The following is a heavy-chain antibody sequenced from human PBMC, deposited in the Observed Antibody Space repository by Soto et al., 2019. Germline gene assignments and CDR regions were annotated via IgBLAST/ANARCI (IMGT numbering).Heavy chain of an antibody. D-gene: IGHD3-10*01. CDR1: GSSLSASGVG. Sequence: QITLKESGPTLVKPTQTLTLTCTFSGSSLSASGVGVGWIRPPPGKALEWLALIYWDDDKRYSPSLKSRLTSAKDTSRNQVVLTVTNRDPVDTGTYYCVHTWWFGIDYGGQGTLVTVSS. J-gene: IGHJ4*02. V-gene: IGHV2-5*02. CDR2: IYWDDDK. CDR3: VHTWWFGIDY.